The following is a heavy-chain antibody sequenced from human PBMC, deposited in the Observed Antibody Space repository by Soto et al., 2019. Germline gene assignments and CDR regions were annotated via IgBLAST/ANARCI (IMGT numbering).Heavy chain of an antibody. J-gene: IGHJ4*02. CDR1: GFTFSSYA. CDR3: AKGAAVVCSGGSCYDDY. Sequence: EVQLLESGGGLVQPGGSLRLSCAASGFTFSSYAMSWVCQAPGKGLEWVSAISGSGGSTYYADSVKGRFTISRDNSKNTLYLQMNSLRAEDTAVYYCAKGAAVVCSGGSCYDDYWGQGTLVTVSS. D-gene: IGHD2-15*01. V-gene: IGHV3-23*01. CDR2: ISGSGGST.